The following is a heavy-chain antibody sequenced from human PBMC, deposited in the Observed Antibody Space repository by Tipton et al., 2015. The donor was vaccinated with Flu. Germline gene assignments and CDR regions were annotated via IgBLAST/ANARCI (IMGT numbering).Heavy chain of an antibody. D-gene: IGHD2-2*01. CDR2: IYYSGTT. CDR1: GGSVNSGFYY. CDR3: ARDVAAVPAAIWD. V-gene: IGHV4-61*01. J-gene: IGHJ4*02. Sequence: TLSLTCTVSGGSVNSGFYYWSWIRRPPGKALEWIGYIYYSGTTNYNPSLKSRVTISVDTSKTQLSLKLSSVTAADTAVYYCARDVAAVPAAIWDWGQGTLVTVSS.